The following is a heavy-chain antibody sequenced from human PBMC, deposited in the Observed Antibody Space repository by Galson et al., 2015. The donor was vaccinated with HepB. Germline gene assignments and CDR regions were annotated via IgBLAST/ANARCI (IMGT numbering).Heavy chain of an antibody. CDR3: TRSNVYFDFWSGYYGGAVGMDV. J-gene: IGHJ6*02. Sequence: SLRLSCAASGFTFGDYAMSWFRQAPGKGLEWVGFIRSKAYGGTTEYAASVKGRFTISRDDSKSIAYLQMNSLKIEDTAVYYCTRSNVYFDFWSGYYGGAVGMDVWGQGTTVTVSS. CDR2: IRSKAYGGTT. D-gene: IGHD3-3*01. V-gene: IGHV3-49*03. CDR1: GFTFGDYA.